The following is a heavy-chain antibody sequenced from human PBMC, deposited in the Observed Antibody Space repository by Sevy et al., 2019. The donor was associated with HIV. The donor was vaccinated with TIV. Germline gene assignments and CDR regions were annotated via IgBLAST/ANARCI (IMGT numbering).Heavy chain of an antibody. D-gene: IGHD6-13*01. V-gene: IGHV3-7*01. Sequence: GGSLRLSCEASGFTFSSYWMSWVRQAPGKGLEWVANIKEDGSVKYYVEPMKGGFTISRDNAKNSVYLQMNSLRSEDAALYYCVRAIGAAGSYWGLGTLVTVSS. J-gene: IGHJ4*02. CDR1: GFTFSSYW. CDR3: VRAIGAAGSY. CDR2: IKEDGSVK.